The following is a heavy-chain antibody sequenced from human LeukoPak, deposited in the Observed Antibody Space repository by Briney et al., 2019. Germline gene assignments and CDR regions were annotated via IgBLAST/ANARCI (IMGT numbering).Heavy chain of an antibody. CDR3: ARVSSSWYQDWYFDL. Sequence: SETLSLTCTVSGGSISSYYRSWIRQPAGKGLEWVGRIDSSGNINYKASPKSRVTMSVDTSKKQFSLKLSSVTAADTAVYYCARVSSSWYQDWYFDLWGRGTLVTVSS. J-gene: IGHJ2*01. CDR2: IDSSGNI. CDR1: GGSISSYY. V-gene: IGHV4-4*07. D-gene: IGHD6-13*01.